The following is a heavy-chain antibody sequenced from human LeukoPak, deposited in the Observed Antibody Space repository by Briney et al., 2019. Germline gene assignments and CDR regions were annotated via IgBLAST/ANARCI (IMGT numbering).Heavy chain of an antibody. CDR3: AREKGYGDYSNAFDI. J-gene: IGHJ3*02. CDR2: ISSSSSYI. D-gene: IGHD4-17*01. Sequence: GGSLRLSCAASGFTFSSYSMNWVRQAPGKGLEWVSSISSSSSYIYYADSVKGRFTISRDNAKNSLYLQMNSLRAEDTAVYYCAREKGYGDYSNAFDIWGQGTMVTVSS. V-gene: IGHV3-21*04. CDR1: GFTFSSYS.